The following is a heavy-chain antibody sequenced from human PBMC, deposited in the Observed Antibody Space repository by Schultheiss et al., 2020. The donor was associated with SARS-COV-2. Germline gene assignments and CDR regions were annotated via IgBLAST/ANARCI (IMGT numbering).Heavy chain of an antibody. J-gene: IGHJ4*02. CDR3: ARETEDTAMVGIFDY. CDR2: IWYDGSNK. D-gene: IGHD5-18*01. CDR1: GFTFSSYG. Sequence: GGSLRLSCAASGFTFSSYGMHWVRQAPGKGLEWVAVIWYDGSNKYYADSVKGRFTVSRDNSKNMLYLQMNSLRAEDTAVYYCARETEDTAMVGIFDYWGQGTLVTVSS. V-gene: IGHV3-33*01.